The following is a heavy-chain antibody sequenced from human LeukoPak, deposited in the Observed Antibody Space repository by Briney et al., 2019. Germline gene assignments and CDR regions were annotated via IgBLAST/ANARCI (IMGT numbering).Heavy chain of an antibody. CDR1: GGTFSSYA. V-gene: IGHV1-69*13. Sequence: EASVKVSCKASGGTFSSYAISWVRQAPGQGLEWMGGIIPIFGTANYAQKFQGRVTITADESTSTEYMELRSLRSEDTAVYYCARNSNEAAGGDWLDPWGQGTLVTVSS. J-gene: IGHJ5*02. CDR3: ARNSNEAAGGDWLDP. CDR2: IIPIFGTA. D-gene: IGHD2/OR15-2a*01.